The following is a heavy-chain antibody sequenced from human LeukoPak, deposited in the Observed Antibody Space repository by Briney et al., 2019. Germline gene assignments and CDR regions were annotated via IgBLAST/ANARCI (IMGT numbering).Heavy chain of an antibody. Sequence: PSQTLSLTCTVSGGSISSGSYYWSWIRQPAGKGLEWIGRIYTSGSTNHNPSLKSRVTISVDTSKNQFSLKLSSVTAADTAVYYCARGGPALFDYWGQGTLVTVSS. CDR1: GGSISSGSYY. J-gene: IGHJ4*02. D-gene: IGHD6-25*01. CDR2: IYTSGST. CDR3: ARGGPALFDY. V-gene: IGHV4-61*02.